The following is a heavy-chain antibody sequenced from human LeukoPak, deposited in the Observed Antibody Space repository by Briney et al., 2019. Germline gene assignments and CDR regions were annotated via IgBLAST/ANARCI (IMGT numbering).Heavy chain of an antibody. CDR3: ARSRAKLYYYDSSGYYFDY. D-gene: IGHD3-22*01. Sequence: PSETLSLTCAVSGYSISSGYYWGCSRQPPGKGLEWIGSIYHSGSTYYNPPLKSRVTISVDTSKNQFSLKLSSVTAADTAVYYCARSRAKLYYYDSSGYYFDYWGQGTLVTVSS. CDR1: GYSISSGYY. V-gene: IGHV4-38-2*01. CDR2: IYHSGST. J-gene: IGHJ4*02.